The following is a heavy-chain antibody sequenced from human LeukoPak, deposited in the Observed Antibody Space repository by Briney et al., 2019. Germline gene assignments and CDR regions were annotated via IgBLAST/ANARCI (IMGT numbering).Heavy chain of an antibody. CDR2: INPNSGGT. CDR3: AREEGSGCYDS. J-gene: IGHJ4*02. Sequence: ASVRVSCKASGYTFTGYYMNWVRQAPGQGLEWMGWINPNSGGTNYAQKFQGRVTMTRDTSISTAYMELSRLRSDDTAVYYCAREEGSGCYDSWGQGTMVTVSS. CDR1: GYTFTGYY. V-gene: IGHV1-2*02. D-gene: IGHD6-19*01.